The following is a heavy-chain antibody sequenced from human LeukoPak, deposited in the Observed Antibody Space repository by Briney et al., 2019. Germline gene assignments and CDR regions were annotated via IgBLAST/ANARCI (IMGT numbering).Heavy chain of an antibody. Sequence: GGSLILSCAASGFTFSGPAIHWVRQASGKGLEWVGHIRSKPNNYATAFAASVKGRFTISRDDSKNTAYLQMNSLKTEDTAVYYCTSYPRTTSPYWGQGTLVTVSS. CDR2: IRSKPNNYAT. V-gene: IGHV3-73*01. CDR3: TSYPRTTSPY. CDR1: GFTFSGPA. D-gene: IGHD2-2*01. J-gene: IGHJ4*02.